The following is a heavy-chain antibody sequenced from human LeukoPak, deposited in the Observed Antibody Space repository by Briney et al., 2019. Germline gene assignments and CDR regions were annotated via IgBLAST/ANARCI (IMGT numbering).Heavy chain of an antibody. D-gene: IGHD2-2*01. CDR1: GYTFTGYY. J-gene: IGHJ6*03. CDR2: INPNSGGT. V-gene: IGHV1-2*02. CDR3: ARYFSPFTVTGVVVPAAPYYYYYMDV. Sequence: GASVKVSCKASGYTFTGYYMHWVRQAPGQGLEWMGWINPNSGGTNYAQKFQGRVTMTRDTSISTAYMELRSLRSDDTAVYYCARYFSPFTVTGVVVPAAPYYYYYMDVWGKGTTVTVSS.